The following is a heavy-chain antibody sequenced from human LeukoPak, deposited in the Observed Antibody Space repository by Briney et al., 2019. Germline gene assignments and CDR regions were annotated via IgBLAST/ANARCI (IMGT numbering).Heavy chain of an antibody. J-gene: IGHJ3*02. CDR1: GFIFNNYW. CDR3: ARVSVTAVTTPDAFDI. CDR2: IKQDGSEK. D-gene: IGHD4-17*01. Sequence: GGSLRLSCAASGFIFNNYWISWVRQAPGEGLEWVANIKQDGSEKYYVDSVKGRFTISRDNAKNSLYLQMNSLRAEDTAVYYCARVSVTAVTTPDAFDIWGQGTMVTVSS. V-gene: IGHV3-7*03.